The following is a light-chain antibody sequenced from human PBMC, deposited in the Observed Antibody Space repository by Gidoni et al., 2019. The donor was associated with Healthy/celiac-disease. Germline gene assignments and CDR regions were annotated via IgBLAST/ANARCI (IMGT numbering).Light chain of an antibody. V-gene: IGLV3-19*01. CDR1: SLRSYY. J-gene: IGLJ3*02. CDR3: NSRDSSGNHWV. CDR2: GKN. Sequence: SNELTQDPAVSVALGQTVRITCQGDSLRSYYASWYQQKPGQAPVLVIYGKNNRPSGIPDRFSGSSSGNTASLTITGAQAEDEADYYCNSRDSSGNHWVFGGGTKLTVL.